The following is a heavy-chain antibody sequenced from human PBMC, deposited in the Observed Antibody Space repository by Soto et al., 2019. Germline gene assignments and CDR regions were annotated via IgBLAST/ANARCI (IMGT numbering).Heavy chain of an antibody. J-gene: IGHJ5*02. Sequence: QVQLVQSGAEVKKPGASVQVSCKASGYTFGNYDINWVRQATGQGLEWMGWLNPNSGNTGYAHKFQGRVTMTRNISISTAYMELSSLGSDDTAVYYCVRMAASGSLNCPDPWGQGTMVTVSA. V-gene: IGHV1-8*01. CDR3: VRMAASGSLNCPDP. D-gene: IGHD3-10*01. CDR1: GYTFGNYD. CDR2: LNPNSGNT.